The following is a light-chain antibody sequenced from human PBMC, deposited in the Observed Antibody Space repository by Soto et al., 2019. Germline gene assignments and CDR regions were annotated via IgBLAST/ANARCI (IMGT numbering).Light chain of an antibody. CDR2: DAS. Sequence: DIVLTQSPATLSLSPGERATLSCRASQNVSTYLAWYQQKPGQAPRLLIYDASNRATGIPARFSGSGSGTDFTLTISSLEPEDFAVYYCQQRSNWPPWTFGQGTKVDIK. CDR1: QNVSTY. CDR3: QQRSNWPPWT. V-gene: IGKV3-11*01. J-gene: IGKJ1*01.